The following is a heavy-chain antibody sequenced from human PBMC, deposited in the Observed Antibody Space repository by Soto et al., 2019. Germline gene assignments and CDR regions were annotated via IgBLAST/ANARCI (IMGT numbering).Heavy chain of an antibody. Sequence: GGSLRLSCAASGFTFSSYGMHWVRQAPGKGLEWVAVIWYDGSNKYYADSVKGRFTISRDNSKNTLYLQMNSLRAEDTAVYYCARDSGLWLHHDAFDIWGQGTMVTVSS. CDR1: GFTFSSYG. V-gene: IGHV3-33*01. CDR2: IWYDGSNK. CDR3: ARDSGLWLHHDAFDI. J-gene: IGHJ3*02. D-gene: IGHD5-18*01.